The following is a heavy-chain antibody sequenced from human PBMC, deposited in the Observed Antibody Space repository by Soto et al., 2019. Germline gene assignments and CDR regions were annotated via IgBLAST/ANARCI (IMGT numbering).Heavy chain of an antibody. V-gene: IGHV3-30-3*01. CDR3: AREVASYDRSGFFDY. D-gene: IGHD3-22*01. CDR1: GFLFSNSA. J-gene: IGHJ4*02. Sequence: GSLRLACLVSGFLFSNSAFHWVRKDPGKGLEWVALISYDGNNKYYADSVKGRFTISRDNSKNTLYLQMHSLRADDTAVYYCAREVASYDRSGFFDYWGQGALVTVSS. CDR2: ISYDGNNK.